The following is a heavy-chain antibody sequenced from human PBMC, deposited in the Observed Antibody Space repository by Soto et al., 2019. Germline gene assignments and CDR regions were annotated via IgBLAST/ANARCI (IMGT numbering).Heavy chain of an antibody. V-gene: IGHV1-18*01. CDR1: GYTFTSYG. CDR3: ATRSPAFDY. J-gene: IGHJ4*02. CDR2: ISAYNGKT. Sequence: ASVKVSCKASGYTFTSYGISWVRQAPGQGLEWMGWISAYNGKTTYAQKFQGRVTMTTDTSTSTAYMELRSLRSDDTAVYYCATRSPAFDYWGQGTLVTVSS.